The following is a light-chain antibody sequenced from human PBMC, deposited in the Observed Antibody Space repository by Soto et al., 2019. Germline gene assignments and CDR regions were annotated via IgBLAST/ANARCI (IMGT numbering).Light chain of an antibody. J-gene: IGKJ4*01. V-gene: IGKV3-20*01. CDR3: QQYSCYPLT. Sequence: EFVLTQSPGPLSLSPGERATLSCRASQTVSNNYLARYQQKPGQAPRLLIYAASSRATGIPDRFSGGGSGTDFTLTISRLEPEDFAVYYCQQYSCYPLTFGGGTKVEIK. CDR1: QTVSNNY. CDR2: AAS.